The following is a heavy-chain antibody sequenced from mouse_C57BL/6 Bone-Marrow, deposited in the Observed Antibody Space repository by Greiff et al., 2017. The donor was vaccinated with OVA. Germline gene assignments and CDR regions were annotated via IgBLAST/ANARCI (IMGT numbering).Heavy chain of an antibody. J-gene: IGHJ4*01. V-gene: IGHV5-12*01. Sequence: EVQLVESGGGLVQPGGSLKLSCAASGFTFSDYYMYWVRQTPEKRLEWVAYISNGCGSTYYPDTVKGRFTISRDNAKNTLYLKVSRLKSEDTAKYYCARHRASFTTVVDYDMDYWGQGTSVTVSS. CDR2: ISNGCGST. D-gene: IGHD1-1*01. CDR3: ARHRASFTTVVDYDMDY. CDR1: GFTFSDYY.